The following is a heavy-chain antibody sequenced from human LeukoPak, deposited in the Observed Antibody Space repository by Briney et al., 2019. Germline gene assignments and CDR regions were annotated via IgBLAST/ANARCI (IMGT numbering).Heavy chain of an antibody. J-gene: IGHJ4*02. CDR3: AKTTMIVVVITTFDY. CDR2: ISGSGGST. CDR1: GFTFSSYA. D-gene: IGHD3-22*01. Sequence: GGSLRLSCAASGFTFSSYAMSWVRQAPGKGLEWVSAISGSGGSTYYAASVKGRFTISRDNSKNTLYLQMNSLRAEDTAVYYCAKTTMIVVVITTFDYWGQGTLVTVSS. V-gene: IGHV3-23*01.